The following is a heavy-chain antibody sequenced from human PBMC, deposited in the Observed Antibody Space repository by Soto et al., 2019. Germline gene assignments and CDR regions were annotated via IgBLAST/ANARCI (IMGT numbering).Heavy chain of an antibody. V-gene: IGHV3-30-3*01. Sequence: PGGSLRLSCAASGFTFSSYAMHWVRQAPGKGLEWVAVISYDGSNKYYADSVKGRFTISRDNSNNTLYLHMNSLSADDTAGYYCAIGAPILRYCDCRDYFDYGGQGTLVTVSS. J-gene: IGHJ4*02. CDR2: ISYDGSNK. D-gene: IGHD3-9*01. CDR3: AIGAPILRYCDCRDYFDY. CDR1: GFTFSSYA.